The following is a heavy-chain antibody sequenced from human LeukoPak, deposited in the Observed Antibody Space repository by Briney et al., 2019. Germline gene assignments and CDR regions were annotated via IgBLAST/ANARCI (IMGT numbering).Heavy chain of an antibody. Sequence: PGGSLRLSCAASGFTFSSYSMNWVRQAPGKGLEWVSPISSSSSYIYYADSVKGRFTISRDNAKNSLYLQMNSLRAEDTAVYYCAREDSGYDSPSSYYYYGMDVWGQGTTVTVSS. V-gene: IGHV3-21*01. CDR3: AREDSGYDSPSSYYYYGMDV. D-gene: IGHD5-12*01. J-gene: IGHJ6*02. CDR1: GFTFSSYS. CDR2: ISSSSSYI.